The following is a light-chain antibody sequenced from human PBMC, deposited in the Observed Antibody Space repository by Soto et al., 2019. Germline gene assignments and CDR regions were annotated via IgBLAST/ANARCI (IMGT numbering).Light chain of an antibody. CDR3: SSYRTSSTYV. CDR2: AVS. Sequence: QSALTQPASVSGSPGQSITISCTGTSSDVGGYNLVSWYLQHPGKAPKLMIYAVSNRPSGVSNRFSGSKSGYTASLTISGLQAEDEADYYCSSYRTSSTYVFGTGTKLTVL. CDR1: SSDVGGYNL. V-gene: IGLV2-14*03. J-gene: IGLJ1*01.